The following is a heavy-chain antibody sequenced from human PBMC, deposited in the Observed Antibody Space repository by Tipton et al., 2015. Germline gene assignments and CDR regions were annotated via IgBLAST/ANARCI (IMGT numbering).Heavy chain of an antibody. CDR3: ARHTVTTEFDVFDI. V-gene: IGHV4-59*07. Sequence: TLSLTCTVSGGSISNYYWSWIRQPPGKGLEWIGYIYYSGSTNYNPSLKSRVTTSVDTSKNQFSLRLSSVTAADTAVYYCARHTVTTEFDVFDIWGQGTRVTVSS. CDR2: IYYSGST. CDR1: GGSISNYY. J-gene: IGHJ3*02. D-gene: IGHD4-17*01.